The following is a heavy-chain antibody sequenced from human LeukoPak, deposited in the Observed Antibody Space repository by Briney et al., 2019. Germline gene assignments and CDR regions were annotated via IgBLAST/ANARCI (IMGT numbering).Heavy chain of an antibody. V-gene: IGHV3-23*01. CDR2: ISGGGSST. D-gene: IGHD2/OR15-2a*01. Sequence: PGGSLRLSCAASGFTFYTYAMSWARQAPGKGLEWVSAISGGGSSTNYEDSVKGRFTISRDNSKNTLDLQMNSLRAEDTAVYYCARARESRYLGYWGQGTLVTVSS. CDR1: GFTFYTYA. J-gene: IGHJ4*02. CDR3: ARARESRYLGY.